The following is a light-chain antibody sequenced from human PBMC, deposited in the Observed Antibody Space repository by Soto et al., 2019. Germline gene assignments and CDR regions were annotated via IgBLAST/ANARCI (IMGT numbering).Light chain of an antibody. CDR2: DVS. CDR3: SSYAGRDNVCV. CDR1: SSDVGTYNY. J-gene: IGLJ1*01. Sequence: QSALTQPPSASGSPGQSVTISCTGTSSDVGTYNYVSWYQQHPGKAPKLIIYDVSERPSGVPDRFSGSKSGNTASLTVSGLQAEDEADYYCSSYAGRDNVCVFGTGTKLTVL. V-gene: IGLV2-8*01.